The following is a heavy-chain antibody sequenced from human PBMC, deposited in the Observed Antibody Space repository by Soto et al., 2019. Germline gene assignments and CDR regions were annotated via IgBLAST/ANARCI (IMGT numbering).Heavy chain of an antibody. J-gene: IGHJ6*02. V-gene: IGHV3-23*01. CDR2: ISGNGVST. CDR1: GFPFSSYA. Sequence: GGSLRLSCAASGFPFSSYAMSWVRQAPGKGLKWVSLISGNGVSTYYAASVKGRFTITRDNSKNTLYLQMNSLRVEDTAVYYCATDRAGATTSYYDMDVWGQGSTVTASS. CDR3: ATDRAGATTSYYDMDV. D-gene: IGHD1-26*01.